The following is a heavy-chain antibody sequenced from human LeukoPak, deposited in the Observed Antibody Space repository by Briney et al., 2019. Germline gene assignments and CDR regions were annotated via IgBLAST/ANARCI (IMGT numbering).Heavy chain of an antibody. D-gene: IGHD1-1*01. CDR3: VRGSGWERDW. CDR2: IKQDGSVT. J-gene: IGHJ4*02. V-gene: IGHV3-7*01. Sequence: GGSLRLSCAASGFTFSDYWMDWVRQAPGKGPEWVAIIKQDGSVTHYVDSVKGRFTISRENAEASVYLQMRSLRVEDTAVYYCVRGSGWERDWWGQGTLVTVSP. CDR1: GFTFSDYW.